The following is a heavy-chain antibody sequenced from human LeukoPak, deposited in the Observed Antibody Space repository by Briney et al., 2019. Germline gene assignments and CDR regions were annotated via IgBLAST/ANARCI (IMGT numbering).Heavy chain of an antibody. J-gene: IGHJ4*02. CDR1: GFTFSSYE. Sequence: PGGSLRLSCAASGFTFSSYEMNWVRQAPGKGLEWVSYISSSSSTIYYADSVKGRFTISRDNAKNSLYLQMNSLRAEDTAVYYCARERDGYNLDFDYWGQGTLVTVSS. CDR3: ARERDGYNLDFDY. V-gene: IGHV3-48*01. D-gene: IGHD5-24*01. CDR2: ISSSSSTI.